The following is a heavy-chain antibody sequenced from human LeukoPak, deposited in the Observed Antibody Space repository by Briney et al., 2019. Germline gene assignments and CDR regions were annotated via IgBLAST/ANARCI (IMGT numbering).Heavy chain of an antibody. CDR2: ISGSGGST. Sequence: GGSLRLSCAASGFTYSSYAMSWVRQAPGKGLEWVSAISGSGGSTYYADSVKGRFTISRDNSKNTLYLQMNSLRAEDTAVYYCAKDLSRGWDYFDYWGQGTLVTVSS. CDR3: AKDLSRGWDYFDY. D-gene: IGHD6-19*01. V-gene: IGHV3-23*01. J-gene: IGHJ4*02. CDR1: GFTYSSYA.